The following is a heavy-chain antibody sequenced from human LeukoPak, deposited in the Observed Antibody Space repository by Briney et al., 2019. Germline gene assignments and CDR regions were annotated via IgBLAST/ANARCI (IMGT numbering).Heavy chain of an antibody. Sequence: GGSLRLSCAASGFTFSSYWMHWVRQAPGKGLVWVSRINSDGSSTSYADSVKGRFTISRDNAKNTLYLQMNSLRAEDTAVYYCARDLSNFYDYVWGSYREFDYWGQGTLVTVSS. V-gene: IGHV3-74*01. CDR1: GFTFSSYW. J-gene: IGHJ4*02. D-gene: IGHD3-16*02. CDR2: INSDGSST. CDR3: ARDLSNFYDYVWGSYREFDY.